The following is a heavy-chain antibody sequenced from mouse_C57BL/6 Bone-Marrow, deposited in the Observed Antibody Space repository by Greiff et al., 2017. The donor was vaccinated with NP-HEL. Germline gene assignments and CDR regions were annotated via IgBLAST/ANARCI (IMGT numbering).Heavy chain of an antibody. Sequence: QVQLQQSGAELARPGASVKLSCKASGYTFTSYGISWVKQRTGQGLEWIGEIYPRSGNTYYNEKFKGKATLPADKSSSTAYMELRSLTSEDSAVYFCAREDYYDYSLWYFDVWGTGTTVTVSS. V-gene: IGHV1-81*01. D-gene: IGHD2-4*01. CDR1: GYTFTSYG. CDR2: IYPRSGNT. CDR3: AREDYYDYSLWYFDV. J-gene: IGHJ1*03.